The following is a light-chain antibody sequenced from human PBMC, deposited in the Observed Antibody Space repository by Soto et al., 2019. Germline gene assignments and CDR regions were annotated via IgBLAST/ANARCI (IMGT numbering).Light chain of an antibody. V-gene: IGLV3-1*01. CDR3: QEWVINTEV. CDR1: NLGDTY. CDR2: QDN. Sequence: SYELTQPPSVSMSPGQTASITCSGHNLGDTYTCWYQQKPGQSPVLVIYQDNKRPSGIPERFSGSNSGNTATLTISGTQAMDEADYYCQEWVINTEVFGGGTKLTVL. J-gene: IGLJ2*01.